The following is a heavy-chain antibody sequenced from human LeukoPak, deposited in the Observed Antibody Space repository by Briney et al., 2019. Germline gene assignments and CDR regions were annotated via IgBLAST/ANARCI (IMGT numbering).Heavy chain of an antibody. J-gene: IGHJ5*02. Sequence: SETLSLTCAVYGGSFSGYYWSWIRQPPGKGLEWIGEINHSGSTNYNPSLKSRVTISVDTSKNQVSLKLSSVTAADTAVYFCARGGRKGWFDPWGQGTLVTVSS. CDR2: INHSGST. CDR3: ARGGRKGWFDP. V-gene: IGHV4-34*01. D-gene: IGHD2-15*01. CDR1: GGSFSGYY.